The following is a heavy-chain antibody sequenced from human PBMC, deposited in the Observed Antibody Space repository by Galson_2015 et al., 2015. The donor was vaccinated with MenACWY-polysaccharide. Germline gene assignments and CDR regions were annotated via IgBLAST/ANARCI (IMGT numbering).Heavy chain of an antibody. J-gene: IGHJ4*02. CDR1: GFAFSSYE. Sequence: SLRLSCAASGFAFSSYEMNWVRQTPGKGLEWVSYININGRTMYYADSVKGRFTNSRDNAKNSLYLQINSLRAEDTAVYYCATLPNGEYHHVYWGQGTLVTVSS. V-gene: IGHV3-48*03. D-gene: IGHD2/OR15-2a*01. CDR2: ININGRTM. CDR3: ATLPNGEYHHVY.